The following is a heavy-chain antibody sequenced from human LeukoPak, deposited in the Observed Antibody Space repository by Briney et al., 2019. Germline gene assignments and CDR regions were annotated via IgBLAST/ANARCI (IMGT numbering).Heavy chain of an antibody. CDR2: IYYSEDT. J-gene: IGHJ4*02. CDR1: GGSISTNGYY. V-gene: IGHV4-30-2*01. D-gene: IGHD2/OR15-2a*01. Sequence: SETLSLTCTVSGGSISTNGYYWSWIRQPPGKGLEWIGYIYYSEDTYYNPSLPSLKSRVTISVDRSRNQFSLKLNSVTAADTAVYYCAREKYDTSPDYWGQGTLVTVSS. CDR3: AREKYDTSPDY.